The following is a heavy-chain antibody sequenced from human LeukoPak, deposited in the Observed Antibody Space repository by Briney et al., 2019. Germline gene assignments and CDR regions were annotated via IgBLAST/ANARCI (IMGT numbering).Heavy chain of an antibody. V-gene: IGHV3-23*01. D-gene: IGHD6-13*01. Sequence: PGGSLRLSCVDSGFTSSNYAMSWVRQAPGGGLEWVSTISGNGGTTYYADSVKGRFTISRDNSKNTLYLQMNSLRAEDTAVFYCAKATTISAAGSHFVNCGQGTLVTVSS. CDR2: ISGNGGTT. CDR1: GFTSSNYA. CDR3: AKATTISAAGSHFVN. J-gene: IGHJ4*02.